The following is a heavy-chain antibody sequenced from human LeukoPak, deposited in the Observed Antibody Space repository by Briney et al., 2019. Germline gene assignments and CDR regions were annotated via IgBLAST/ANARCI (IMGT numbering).Heavy chain of an antibody. V-gene: IGHV3-48*01. CDR2: IDNRSGTI. J-gene: IGHJ4*02. D-gene: IGHD6-19*01. Sequence: GGSLRLSCAASGFTFSYYSMNWVRQAPGKGLEWVSYIDNRSGTIYYADSVKGRFTISRDNAKNSLYLQMSSLRAEDTAVYYCARDRDSSGWYRIDYWGQGTLVTVSS. CDR1: GFTFSYYS. CDR3: ARDRDSSGWYRIDY.